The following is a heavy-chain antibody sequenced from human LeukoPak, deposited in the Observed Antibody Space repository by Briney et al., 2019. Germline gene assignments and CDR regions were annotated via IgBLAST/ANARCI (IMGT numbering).Heavy chain of an antibody. CDR3: ARDDFWSGYRAFDI. CDR1: GGSISSYY. Sequence: SETLSLTCTVSGGSISSYYWNWIRQSAGKGLEWIGRIYTSGSTNYNPSLKSRVTMSVDTSKNQFSLKVSSVTAADTAVYYCARDDFWSGYRAFDIWDQGTRVTVSS. J-gene: IGHJ3*02. CDR2: IYTSGST. D-gene: IGHD3-3*01. V-gene: IGHV4-4*07.